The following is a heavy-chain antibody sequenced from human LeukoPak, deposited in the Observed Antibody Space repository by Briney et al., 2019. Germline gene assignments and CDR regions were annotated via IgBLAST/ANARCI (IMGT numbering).Heavy chain of an antibody. V-gene: IGHV3-23*01. J-gene: IGHJ3*02. Sequence: GGSLRLSCAASGFTFSTYAVSWVRQAPGKGLEWVSDISGSGGSTYYADSVRGRFTISRDNSKDTVYLQMNSLRAEDAAVYYCAREVQDAFDIWGQGTMVIVSS. CDR3: AREVQDAFDI. CDR2: ISGSGGST. CDR1: GFTFSTYA.